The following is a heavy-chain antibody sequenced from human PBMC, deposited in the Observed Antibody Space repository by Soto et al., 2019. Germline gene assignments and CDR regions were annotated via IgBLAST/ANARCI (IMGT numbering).Heavy chain of an antibody. V-gene: IGHV1-69*13. Sequence: GASLKVSCKASGYTFTGYYMHCVRQAPGQGLEWMGGIIPIFGTANYAQKFQGRVTITADESTSTAYMELSSLRSEDTAVYYCARDGVATFVYYYGMDVWGQGTTVTVSS. CDR1: GYTFTGYY. D-gene: IGHD5-12*01. CDR3: ARDGVATFVYYYGMDV. CDR2: IIPIFGTA. J-gene: IGHJ6*02.